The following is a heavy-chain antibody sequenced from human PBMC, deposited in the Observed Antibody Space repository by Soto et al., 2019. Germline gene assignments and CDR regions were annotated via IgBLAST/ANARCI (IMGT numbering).Heavy chain of an antibody. J-gene: IGHJ4*02. CDR3: APNYGDQWSYFDY. V-gene: IGHV3-74*02. CDR1: GFTFSSYW. Sequence: EVQLVESGGGLVQPGGSLRLSCAASGFTFSSYWMHWVRQAPGKGLVWVSRINSDGSSTSYADSVKGRFTISRDNAKNTLYLNMISLKAEVMDEYSWAPNYGDQWSYFDYWGQGTLVTVSS. D-gene: IGHD4-17*01. CDR2: INSDGSST.